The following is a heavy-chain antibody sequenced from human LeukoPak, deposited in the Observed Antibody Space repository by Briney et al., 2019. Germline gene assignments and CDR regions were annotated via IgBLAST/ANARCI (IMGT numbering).Heavy chain of an antibody. V-gene: IGHV3-7*01. CDR3: ARDGDYVDY. Sequence: GGSLRLSCAASGLTFSSYWMSWFRQAPGKGLEWVANIKQDGSEKYYVDSVKGRFTISRDNAKNSLYLQMNSLRAEDTAVYYCARDGDYVDYWGQGTLVTVSS. J-gene: IGHJ4*02. CDR2: IKQDGSEK. D-gene: IGHD4-17*01. CDR1: GLTFSSYW.